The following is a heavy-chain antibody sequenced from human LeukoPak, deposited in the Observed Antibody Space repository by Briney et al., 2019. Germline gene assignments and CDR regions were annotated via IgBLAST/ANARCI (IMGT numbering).Heavy chain of an antibody. Sequence: KPSETLSLTCTVSGGSISSSSYYWGWIRQPPGKGLEWIGSIYYSGSTYYNPSLKSRVTISVDTSKNQFSLKLSSVTAADTAVYYCARTKGEWLVQGGYYFDYWGQGTLVTVSS. V-gene: IGHV4-39*07. CDR1: GGSISSSSYY. J-gene: IGHJ4*02. D-gene: IGHD6-19*01. CDR2: IYYSGST. CDR3: ARTKGEWLVQGGYYFDY.